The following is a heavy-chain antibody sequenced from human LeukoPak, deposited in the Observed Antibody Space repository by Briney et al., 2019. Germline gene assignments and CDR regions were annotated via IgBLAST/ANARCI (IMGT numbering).Heavy chain of an antibody. V-gene: IGHV1-2*02. CDR1: GYTFTGYY. CDR3: VKESRYSYGYGIDY. CDR2: INPNSGGT. D-gene: IGHD5-18*01. J-gene: IGHJ4*02. Sequence: ASVKVSCKASGYTFTGYYMHWVRQAPGRGLEWMGWINPNSGGTNYAQKFQGRVTMTRDTSISTAYMELSRLRSDDTAVYYCVKESRYSYGYGIDYWGQGTLVTVSS.